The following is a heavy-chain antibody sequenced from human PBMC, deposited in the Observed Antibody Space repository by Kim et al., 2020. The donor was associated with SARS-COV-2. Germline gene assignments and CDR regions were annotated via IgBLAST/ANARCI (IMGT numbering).Heavy chain of an antibody. Sequence: PALKSRVTISVDTSKNQFSLKLSSVTAADTAVYYCARRDSIGSSFSWFDPWGQGTLVTVSS. J-gene: IGHJ5*02. D-gene: IGHD6-19*01. CDR3: ARRDSIGSSFSWFDP. V-gene: IGHV4-61*07.